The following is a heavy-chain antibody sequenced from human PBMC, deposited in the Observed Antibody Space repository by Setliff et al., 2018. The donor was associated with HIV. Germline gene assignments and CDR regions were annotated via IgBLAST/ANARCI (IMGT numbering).Heavy chain of an antibody. CDR3: ARRSIVGSTRGYYYYAWDV. D-gene: IGHD1-26*01. CDR1: GDSINKYY. J-gene: IGHJ6*02. Sequence: SETLSLTCTVSGDSINKYYWSWIRQPPGKGLEWIGFIYISGSTMYNPSLKSRVTMSLDTSKNQVSLKLTSVTAADTAVYYCARRSIVGSTRGYYYYAWDVWGQGTTVTV. V-gene: IGHV4-4*09. CDR2: IYISGST.